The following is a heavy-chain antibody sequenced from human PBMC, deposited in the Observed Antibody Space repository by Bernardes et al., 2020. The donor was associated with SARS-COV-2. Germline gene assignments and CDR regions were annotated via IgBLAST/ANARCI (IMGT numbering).Heavy chain of an antibody. V-gene: IGHV3-30*18. CDR3: AKDLDFFRYYDFWSGYYSLYGMDV. J-gene: IGHJ6*02. Sequence: GGSLRLSCAASGFTFSSYGMHWVRQAPGKGLEWVAVISYDGSNKYYADSVKGRFTISRDNSKNTLYLQMNSLRAEDTAVYYCAKDLDFFRYYDFWSGYYSLYGMDVWGQGTTVTVSS. CDR2: ISYDGSNK. D-gene: IGHD3-3*01. CDR1: GFTFSSYG.